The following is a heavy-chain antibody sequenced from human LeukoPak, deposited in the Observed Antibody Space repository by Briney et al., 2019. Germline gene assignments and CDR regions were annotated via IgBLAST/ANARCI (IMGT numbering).Heavy chain of an antibody. Sequence: GGYLRLSCVASGFTFSNYDMKWVGPAPGKGLEWVSFISSSSRYIYYADSVKGRFTISRDNAKKSLYLQMNSLRAEDTAVYYCARGRYDSRIFDYWGQGTLVTVSS. CDR3: ARGRYDSRIFDY. CDR1: GFTFSNYD. V-gene: IGHV3-21*01. CDR2: ISSSSRYI. J-gene: IGHJ4*02. D-gene: IGHD3-22*01.